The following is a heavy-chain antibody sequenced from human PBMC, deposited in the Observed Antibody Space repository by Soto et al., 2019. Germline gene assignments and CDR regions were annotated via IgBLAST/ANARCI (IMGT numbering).Heavy chain of an antibody. D-gene: IGHD2-2*01. V-gene: IGHV3-21*01. J-gene: IGHJ4*02. CDR2: ISSSSSYI. CDR1: GFTFSSYS. CDR3: ARDPVCSSTSCYFDY. Sequence: GGSLRLSCAASGFTFSSYSMNWVRQAPGKGLEWVSSISSSSSYIYYADSVKGRFTISRDNAKNSLYLQMNSLRAEDTAVYYCARDPVCSSTSCYFDYWGQGTLVTVSS.